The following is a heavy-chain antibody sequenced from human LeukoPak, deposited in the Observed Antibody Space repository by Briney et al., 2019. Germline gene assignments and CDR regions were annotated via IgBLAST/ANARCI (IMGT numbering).Heavy chain of an antibody. CDR1: GGSVSSGSYY. CDR2: IYYSGST. D-gene: IGHD3-22*01. V-gene: IGHV4-61*01. Sequence: QTSETLSLTCTVSGGSVSSGSYYWSWIRQPPGKGLEWIGYIYYSGSTNYNPSLKSRVTISVDTSKNQFSLKLSSVTAADTAVYYCATLCYYYDSSGYYPIGAFDIWGQGTMVTVSS. J-gene: IGHJ3*02. CDR3: ATLCYYYDSSGYYPIGAFDI.